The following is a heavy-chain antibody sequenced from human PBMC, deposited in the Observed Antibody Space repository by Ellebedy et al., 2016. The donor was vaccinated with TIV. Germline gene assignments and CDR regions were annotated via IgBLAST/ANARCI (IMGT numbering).Heavy chain of an antibody. CDR3: ARRPDSSSSGY. J-gene: IGHJ4*02. CDR1: GFTFSDYY. Sequence: GESLKISCAASGFTFSDYYMSWIRQAPGKGLEWVSYISSSGSTIYYADSVKGRFTISRDNAKNSLYLQMNSLRAEDTAVYYCARRPDSSSSGYWGQGTLVTVSS. D-gene: IGHD6-6*01. CDR2: ISSSGSTI. V-gene: IGHV3-11*01.